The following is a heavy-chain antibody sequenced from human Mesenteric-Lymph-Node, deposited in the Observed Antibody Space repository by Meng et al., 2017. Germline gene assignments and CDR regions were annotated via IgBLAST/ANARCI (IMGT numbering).Heavy chain of an antibody. D-gene: IGHD3-10*02. CDR1: GVSFSSTSAD. V-gene: IGHV6-1*01. J-gene: IGHJ4*02. CDR2: AYYKYKYYN. Sequence: VQLRPSGPGRVTASLTLSLTRAISGVSFSSTSADWNWIRQSPSRGLELLGRAYYKYKYYNDYALSVKSRVTINPDTSKNQFSLQLNSVTPEDTAIYYCARDWGDVRGGFDFWGQGTLVTVSS. CDR3: ARDWGDVRGGFDF.